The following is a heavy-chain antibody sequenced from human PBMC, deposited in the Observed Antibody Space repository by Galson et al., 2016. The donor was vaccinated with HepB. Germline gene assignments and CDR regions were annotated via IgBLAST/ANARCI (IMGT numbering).Heavy chain of an antibody. CDR1: GFTVGNNY. CDR2: IYSGGNT. CDR3: ARNPGASTWG. J-gene: IGHJ4*02. D-gene: IGHD6-13*01. Sequence: SLRLSCAAFGFTVGNNYMSWVRQAPGKGLEWVSLIYSGGNTLYADSVKGRFSISRDNSKNTMYLQINSLSAEDTAVYYCARNPGASTWGWGQGTLVTVAS. V-gene: IGHV3-66*01.